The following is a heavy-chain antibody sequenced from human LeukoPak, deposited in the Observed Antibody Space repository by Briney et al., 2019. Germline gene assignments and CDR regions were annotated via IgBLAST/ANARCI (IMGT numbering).Heavy chain of an antibody. CDR1: GGSISSSSYY. J-gene: IGHJ5*02. CDR3: ARGSNSNLWYGWFDP. D-gene: IGHD1-7*01. V-gene: IGHV4-39*07. Sequence: SETLSLTCSVSGGSISSSSYYWGWIRQPPGKGLEWIANIYYSGRTYQKTSLKRRVPISIDTSKNQFSLRLTSVTAEDTAFYYCARGSNSNLWYGWFDPWGEGTLVTVSS. CDR2: IYYSGRT.